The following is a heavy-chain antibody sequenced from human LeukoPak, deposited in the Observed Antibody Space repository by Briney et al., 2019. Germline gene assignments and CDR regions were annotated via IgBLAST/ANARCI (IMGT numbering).Heavy chain of an antibody. CDR1: GGSISSGSYY. V-gene: IGHV4-61*02. D-gene: IGHD3-22*01. J-gene: IGHJ6*03. CDR3: TRGSIAYYYMDV. CDR2: IYTSGST. Sequence: SETLSLTCTVSGGSISSGSYYWSWIRQPAGQGLQWIARIYTSGSTNYNPSLRSRVTISLDTSKNQFSLKLSSVTAADTAVYYCTRGSIAYYYMDVWGKGTTVTISS.